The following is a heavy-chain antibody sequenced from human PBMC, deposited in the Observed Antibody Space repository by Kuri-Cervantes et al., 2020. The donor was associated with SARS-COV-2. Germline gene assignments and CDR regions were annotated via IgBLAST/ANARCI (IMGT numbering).Heavy chain of an antibody. Sequence: GESLKISCAASGFTFSTYAMSWVRQAPGKGLEWVSGIRGSGGNTHYADSVKGRFTISRENAKNSLYLQMNSLRAGDTAVYYCASVYDFWSGYYQAYYFDYWGQGTLVTVSS. CDR3: ASVYDFWSGYYQAYYFDY. D-gene: IGHD3-3*01. CDR2: IRGSGGNT. J-gene: IGHJ4*02. CDR1: GFTFSTYA. V-gene: IGHV3-23*01.